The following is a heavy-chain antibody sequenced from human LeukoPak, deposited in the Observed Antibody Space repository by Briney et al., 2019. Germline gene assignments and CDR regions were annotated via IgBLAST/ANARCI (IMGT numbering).Heavy chain of an antibody. CDR1: EFTFSSYS. Sequence: PGGSLRHSCAASEFTFSSYSMNWVRQAPGKGLEWVSYLSSSSGTIYYADSVKSRFTISRDNAKNSLYLQMNSLRDEDTAVYYCARAFRSGSYYFDYWGQGTLVTVSS. D-gene: IGHD3-10*01. CDR2: LSSSSGTI. CDR3: ARAFRSGSYYFDY. J-gene: IGHJ4*02. V-gene: IGHV3-48*02.